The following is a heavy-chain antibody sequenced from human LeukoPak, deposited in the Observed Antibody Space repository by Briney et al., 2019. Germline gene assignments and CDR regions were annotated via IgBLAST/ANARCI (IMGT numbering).Heavy chain of an antibody. D-gene: IGHD3-22*01. V-gene: IGHV2-5*02. CDR1: GFSLSTTGGG. Sequence: ESGPTRVKPTQTLTLTFTFSGFSLSTTGGGVGWIREPPGKALEWLALSYWGDDKLYSPSLRSRLTITKDTSKNQVVFTMTNMDFVDTATYYCAHGMIRQAGDFRHWGQGTLVTVSS. CDR3: AHGMIRQAGDFRH. CDR2: SYWGDDK. J-gene: IGHJ1*01.